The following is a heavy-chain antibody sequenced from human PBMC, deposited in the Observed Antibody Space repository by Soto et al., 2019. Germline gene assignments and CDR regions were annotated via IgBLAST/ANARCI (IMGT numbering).Heavy chain of an antibody. Sequence: QVQLVQSGAEVKKPGSSVKVSCKASGGTLSSYAISWVRQAPGQGLEWMGGIIPIFGTANYAQKFQGRVTITADESTSTAYMVLGSLRSEDTAVYYCARDEGMGYCSSTSCHMLDVWGQGTTVTVSS. CDR1: GGTLSSYA. V-gene: IGHV1-69*01. J-gene: IGHJ6*02. CDR2: IIPIFGTA. D-gene: IGHD2-2*02. CDR3: ARDEGMGYCSSTSCHMLDV.